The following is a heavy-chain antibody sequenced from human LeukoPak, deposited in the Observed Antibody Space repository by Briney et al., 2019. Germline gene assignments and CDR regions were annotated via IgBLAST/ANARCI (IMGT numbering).Heavy chain of an antibody. Sequence: PSETLSLTCTVSGGSINSYYWSWIRQPPGKGLEWIGDIYNSGSTNYNPSLRSRVTISIDTSKNQFSLKLSSVTAADTAVYYCARDPLGSGSYYVAFDIWGQGTMVTVSS. V-gene: IGHV4-59*12. CDR1: GGSINSYY. D-gene: IGHD1-26*01. CDR3: ARDPLGSGSYYVAFDI. J-gene: IGHJ3*02. CDR2: IYNSGST.